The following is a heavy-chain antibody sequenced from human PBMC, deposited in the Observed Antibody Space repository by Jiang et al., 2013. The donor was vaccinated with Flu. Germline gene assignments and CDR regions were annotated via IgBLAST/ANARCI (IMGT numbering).Heavy chain of an antibody. CDR1: GFTFSDHH. CDR3: ARVHLVPGAVGSMDV. D-gene: IGHD2-2*01. CDR2: TTNKGNSDTT. V-gene: IGHV3-72*01. Sequence: VQLVESGGGLVQPGGSLRLSCAASGFTFSDHHMDWVRQAPGKGLEWVGRTTNKGNSDTTEYAASVKGRFTISRDDSKNSLYLQMNSLKTEDTAVYYCARVHLVPGAVGSMDVWGQGTTVTVSS. J-gene: IGHJ6*02.